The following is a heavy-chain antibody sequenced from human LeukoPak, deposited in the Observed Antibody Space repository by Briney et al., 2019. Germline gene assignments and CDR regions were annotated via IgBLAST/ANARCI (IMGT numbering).Heavy chain of an antibody. Sequence: SETLSLTCTVSGGSISNYYWSWIRQPAGKGLEWIGRIYPNGSTNYNPSLKSRFTMSVDTSKNQFSLKLSSVTAADTAVDYCARCGSGYDPATFYMDVWGKGTTVTVS. CDR1: GGSISNYY. V-gene: IGHV4-4*07. D-gene: IGHD5-12*01. CDR3: ARCGSGYDPATFYMDV. J-gene: IGHJ6*03. CDR2: IYPNGST.